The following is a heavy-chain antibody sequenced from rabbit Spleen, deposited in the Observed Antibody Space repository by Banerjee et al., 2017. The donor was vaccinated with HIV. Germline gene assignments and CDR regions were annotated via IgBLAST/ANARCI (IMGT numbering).Heavy chain of an antibody. V-gene: IGHV1S40*01. CDR1: GFDLSSYYY. CDR2: IYTYSSGRT. Sequence: QSLEESGGGLVKPEGSLTLTCKASGFDLSSYYYMCWVRQAPGKGLEWIACIYTYSSGRTYYASWAKGRFTISKTSSTTVTLQMTSLTAADTATYFCARDAGSNYYHFNLWGPGTLVTVS. CDR3: ARDAGSNYYHFNL. D-gene: IGHD8-1*01. J-gene: IGHJ4*01.